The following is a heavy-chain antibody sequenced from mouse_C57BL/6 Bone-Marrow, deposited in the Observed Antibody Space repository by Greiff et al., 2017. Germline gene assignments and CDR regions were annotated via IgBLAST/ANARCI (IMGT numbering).Heavy chain of an antibody. CDR2: IDPSDSYT. D-gene: IGHD1-1*01. Sequence: VQLQQPGAELVMPGASVKLSCKASGYTFTSYWMHWVKQRPGQGLEWIGEIDPSDSYTNYNQKFKGKSTLTVDKSSSAAYMQLSGLTSEDSAVYYCARGYYGFAYWGQGTLVTVSA. J-gene: IGHJ3*01. CDR3: ARGYYGFAY. V-gene: IGHV1-69*01. CDR1: GYTFTSYW.